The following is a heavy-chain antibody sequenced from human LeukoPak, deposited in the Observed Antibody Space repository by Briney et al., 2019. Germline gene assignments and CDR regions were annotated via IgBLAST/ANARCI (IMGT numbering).Heavy chain of an antibody. D-gene: IGHD6-19*01. CDR2: IDPSDSYT. J-gene: IGHJ4*02. CDR3: SSQLYSSGWVDY. CDR1: GYSFTSYW. V-gene: IGHV5-10-1*01. Sequence: GESLRISCKGSGYSFTSYWISRVRQMPGKGLEWMGRIDPSDSYTNYSPSFQGHVTISADKSISTAYLQWSSLKASDTAMYYCSSQLYSSGWVDYWGQGTLVTVSS.